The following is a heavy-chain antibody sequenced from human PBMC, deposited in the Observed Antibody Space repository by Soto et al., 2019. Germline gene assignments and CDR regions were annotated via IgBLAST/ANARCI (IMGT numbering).Heavy chain of an antibody. CDR1: GFTFSSYA. J-gene: IGHJ6*02. V-gene: IGHV3-23*01. D-gene: IGHD1-26*01. CDR3: AKGYRNDYYYYGMDV. Sequence: GGSLRLSCAASGFTFSSYAMSWVRQAPGKGLEWVSAISGSGGSTYYADSVKGRFTISRDNSKNTLYLQMNSLRAEDTAVYYCAKGYRNDYYYYGMDVWGQGTTVTVSS. CDR2: ISGSGGST.